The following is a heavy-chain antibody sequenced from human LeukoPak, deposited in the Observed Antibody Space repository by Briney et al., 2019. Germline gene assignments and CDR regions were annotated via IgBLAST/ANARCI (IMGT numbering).Heavy chain of an antibody. CDR2: INTNTGTP. J-gene: IGHJ3*02. D-gene: IGHD4-17*01. CDR1: GFTFTSYA. V-gene: IGHV7-4-1*02. CDR3: ARDGLVYGDPEAFDI. Sequence: GASVKVSCKASGFTFTSYAINWVRQAPGQGLEWMGWINTNTGTPTYAQGLTGRFVFSLDTSVSTAFLQISSLKAEDSAVYYCARDGLVYGDPEAFDIWGQGTMVTVSS.